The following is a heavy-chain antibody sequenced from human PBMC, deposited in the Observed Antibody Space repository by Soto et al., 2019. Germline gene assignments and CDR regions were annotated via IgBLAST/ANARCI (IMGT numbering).Heavy chain of an antibody. V-gene: IGHV1-46*01. CDR1: GYTFTSYY. D-gene: IGHD3-3*01. Sequence: ASVKVSCKASGYTFTSYYMHWVRQAPGQGLEWMGIINPSGGSTSYAQKFQGRVTMTRDTSTSTVYMELSSLRSEDTAVYYCARGRITIFGVVISGADYWGQGTLVTVSS. CDR2: INPSGGST. J-gene: IGHJ4*02. CDR3: ARGRITIFGVVISGADY.